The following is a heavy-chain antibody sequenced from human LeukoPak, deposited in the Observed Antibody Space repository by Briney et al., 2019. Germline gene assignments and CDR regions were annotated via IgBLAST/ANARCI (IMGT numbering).Heavy chain of an antibody. CDR2: INHSGST. D-gene: IGHD3-3*01. CDR3: ATLLRDFWSGYXFFDY. CDR1: GGSFSGYY. V-gene: IGHV4-34*01. J-gene: IGHJ4*02. Sequence: SETLSLTCAVYGGSFSGYYWSWIRQPPGKGLEWIGEINHSGSTNYNPSLKSRVTISVDTSKNQFSLKLSSVTAADTAVYYCATLLRDFWSGYXFFDYWGQGTLVTVSS.